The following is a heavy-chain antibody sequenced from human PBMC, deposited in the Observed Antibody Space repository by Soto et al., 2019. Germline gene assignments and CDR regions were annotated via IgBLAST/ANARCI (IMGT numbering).Heavy chain of an antibody. CDR2: VSPDGGGT. CDR1: GFSFSSYW. V-gene: IGHV3-74*01. Sequence: EVQLVESGGGLVQPGGSLRLSCEASGFSFSSYWMLWVRQDPGKGLLWVARVSPDGGGTSYADSVKGRFTIFRDNAKNTVYLQTNSLRVEDTSVYFCARGRWGLLASDWGQGTLVTVSS. J-gene: IGHJ4*02. D-gene: IGHD2-21*02. CDR3: ARGRWGLLASD.